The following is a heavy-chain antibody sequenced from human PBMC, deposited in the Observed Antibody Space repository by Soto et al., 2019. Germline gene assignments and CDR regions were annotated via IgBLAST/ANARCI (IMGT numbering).Heavy chain of an antibody. V-gene: IGHV3-23*01. Sequence: GGSLRLSCAASGFTFSSYAMSWVRQAPGKGLEWVSAISGSGGSTYYADSVKGRFTISRDNSKNTLYLQMNSLRAEDTAVYYCAKDGSQIYSGDRGINWFDPWGQGTLVTVSS. J-gene: IGHJ5*02. CDR2: ISGSGGST. CDR3: AKDGSQIYSGDRGINWFDP. D-gene: IGHD1-20*01. CDR1: GFTFSSYA.